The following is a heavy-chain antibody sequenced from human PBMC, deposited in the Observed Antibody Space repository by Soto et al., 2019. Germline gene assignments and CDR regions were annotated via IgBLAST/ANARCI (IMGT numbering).Heavy chain of an antibody. Sequence: QVQLVQSGAEVKKPGSSVKVSCKASGGTFSSYAISWVRQAPGQGLEWMGGIIPIFGTANYAQKFQGRVTITADESTSTAYMEVSSLRSEDTAVYYCARVDIGEHYSNYVWPPLYYYYYGMDVWGQGTTVTVSS. D-gene: IGHD4-4*01. CDR2: IIPIFGTA. CDR3: ARVDIGEHYSNYVWPPLYYYYYGMDV. CDR1: GGTFSSYA. V-gene: IGHV1-69*01. J-gene: IGHJ6*02.